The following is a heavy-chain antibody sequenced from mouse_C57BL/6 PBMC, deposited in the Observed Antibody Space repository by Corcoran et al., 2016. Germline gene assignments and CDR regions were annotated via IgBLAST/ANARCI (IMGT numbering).Heavy chain of an antibody. CDR2: IYPGSGNT. CDR3: ARQQIYYGNPYAMDY. V-gene: IGHV1-84*01. CDR1: GYTFTDYY. Sequence: QIQLQQSGPELVNPGASVKISCKASGYTFTDYYINWVKQRPGQGLEWIGWIYPGSGNTKYNEKFKGKATLTVDTSSSTAYMQRSSLTSEDSAVYFCARQQIYYGNPYAMDYWGQGTSVTVSS. D-gene: IGHD2-1*01. J-gene: IGHJ4*01.